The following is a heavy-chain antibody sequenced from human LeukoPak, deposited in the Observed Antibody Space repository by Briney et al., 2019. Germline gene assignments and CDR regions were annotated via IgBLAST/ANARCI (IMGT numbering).Heavy chain of an antibody. V-gene: IGHV4-31*03. J-gene: IGHJ5*02. CDR2: IYYSGST. Sequence: SETLSLTCTVSGGSISSGGYYWSWIRQHPGKGLEWIGHIYYSGSTYYNPSLKSRVTISVDTSKNQFSLKLSSVTAADTAVYYCARVGRGSWFDPWGQGTLVTVSS. D-gene: IGHD3-16*01. CDR1: GGSISSGGYY. CDR3: ARVGRGSWFDP.